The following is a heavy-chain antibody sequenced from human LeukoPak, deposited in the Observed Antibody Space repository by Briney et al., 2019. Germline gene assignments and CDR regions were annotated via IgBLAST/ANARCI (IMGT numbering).Heavy chain of an antibody. CDR3: ARMYSGSHSYFDY. Sequence: GGSLRLSCAASGSTFSSYDMHWVRQAPGKGLEWVAVISYDGSNRDYVDSVKGRFTISRDNAKNSLYLRLNSLRAEDTAVYYCARMYSGSHSYFDYWGQGTLVTVSS. CDR1: GSTFSSYD. J-gene: IGHJ4*02. CDR2: ISYDGSNR. V-gene: IGHV3-30*03. D-gene: IGHD1-26*01.